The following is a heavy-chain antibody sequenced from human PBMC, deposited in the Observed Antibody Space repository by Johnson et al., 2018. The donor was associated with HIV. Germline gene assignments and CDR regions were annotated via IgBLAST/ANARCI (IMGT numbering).Heavy chain of an antibody. CDR3: AREGAPSARDFGAFDI. V-gene: IGHV3-23*04. CDR2: ISGSDHST. J-gene: IGHJ3*02. CDR1: AFTFSSND. D-gene: IGHD1-26*01. Sequence: VQLVESGGGLVQPGGSLRLSCGASAFTFSSNDMKWVRQAPGKGLAWVSPISGSDHSTYYADSVRGRFTISRDNSKNTLYLQMNSMRAEDTAVYYCAREGAPSARDFGAFDIWGQGTMVTVSS.